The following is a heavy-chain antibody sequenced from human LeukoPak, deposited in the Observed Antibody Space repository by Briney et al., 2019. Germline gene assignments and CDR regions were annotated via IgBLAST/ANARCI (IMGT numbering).Heavy chain of an antibody. CDR1: GYTFTGYY. V-gene: IGHV1-2*04. CDR3: ARGGYALLDAFDI. J-gene: IGHJ3*02. CDR2: INPNSGGT. Sequence: ASVKVSCKGSGYTFTGYYMHWVRQVPGQGLEWMGWINPNSGGTNYAQKFQGWVTMTRDTSISTAYMELSRLRSDDTAVYYCARGGYALLDAFDIWGQGTMVTVSS. D-gene: IGHD5-18*01.